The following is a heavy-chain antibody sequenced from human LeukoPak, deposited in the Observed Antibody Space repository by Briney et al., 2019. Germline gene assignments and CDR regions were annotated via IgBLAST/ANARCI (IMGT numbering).Heavy chain of an antibody. Sequence: ASEKVSCKASGYTFTTYGISWVRQAPGQGLEWMGWISTYNGNTKYAQKLQGRATMTTDTSTSTAYMELRSLRSDDTAVYYCARDLVIYYDSSDYYKRGCGYWGQGTLVTVSS. CDR1: GYTFTTYG. J-gene: IGHJ4*02. D-gene: IGHD3-22*01. V-gene: IGHV1-18*01. CDR3: ARDLVIYYDSSDYYKRGCGY. CDR2: ISTYNGNT.